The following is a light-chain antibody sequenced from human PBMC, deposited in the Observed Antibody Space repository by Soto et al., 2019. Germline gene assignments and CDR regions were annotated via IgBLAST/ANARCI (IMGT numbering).Light chain of an antibody. CDR3: MQALQTPYT. Sequence: DIVMTQSPLSLPVIPGEPASISCRSSQSLLHSNGYNYLDWYLQKPGQSPQLLIYLGSNRASGVPDRFSGSGSGTDFTLKISRVEVEDVGVYYCMQALQTPYTFGQGTKLEIK. CDR2: LGS. V-gene: IGKV2-28*01. J-gene: IGKJ2*01. CDR1: QSLLHSNGYNY.